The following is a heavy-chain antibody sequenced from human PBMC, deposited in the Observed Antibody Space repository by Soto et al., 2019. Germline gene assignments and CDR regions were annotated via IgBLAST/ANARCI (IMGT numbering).Heavy chain of an antibody. CDR1: GFSLSTSGVG. V-gene: IGHV2-5*02. CDR3: AHFMLVPPSDVFDV. Sequence: QITLKESGPALVKPTQTLTLTCTFSGFSLSTSGVGVGWIRQPPGKALEWLALIYWDGEKRYSPSQKSRLAITTDTSKNQVVLTMTNLDPVDTASYYCAHFMLVPPSDVFDVWGHGTMVAVSS. CDR2: IYWDGEK. D-gene: IGHD2-2*01. J-gene: IGHJ3*01.